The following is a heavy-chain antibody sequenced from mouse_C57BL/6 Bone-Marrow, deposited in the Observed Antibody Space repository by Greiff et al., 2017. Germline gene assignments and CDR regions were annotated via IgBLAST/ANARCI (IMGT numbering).Heavy chain of an antibody. Sequence: QVQLQQPGAELVKPGASVKLSCKASGYTFNSYWMHWVKQRPGQGLEWIGMIHPNSGSTNYNEKFKSKATLTVDKSSSTAYMQLSSLTSEDSEVYYCARPYYYGTFMDYWGQGTSVTVSS. CDR3: ARPYYYGTFMDY. CDR2: IHPNSGST. J-gene: IGHJ4*01. V-gene: IGHV1-64*01. D-gene: IGHD1-1*01. CDR1: GYTFNSYW.